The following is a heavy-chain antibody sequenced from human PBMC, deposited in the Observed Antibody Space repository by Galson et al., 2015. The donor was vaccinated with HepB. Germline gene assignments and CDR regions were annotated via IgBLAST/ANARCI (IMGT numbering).Heavy chain of an antibody. V-gene: IGHV3-23*01. CDR3: AKAPRYYYDSSGYCPFDY. CDR1: GFTFSSYA. Sequence: LRLSCAASGFTFSSYAMSWVRQAPGKGLEWVSAISGSGGSTYYADSVKGRFTISRDNSKNTLYLQMNSLRAEDTAVYYCAKAPRYYYDSSGYCPFDYWGQGTLVTVSS. CDR2: ISGSGGST. D-gene: IGHD3-22*01. J-gene: IGHJ4*02.